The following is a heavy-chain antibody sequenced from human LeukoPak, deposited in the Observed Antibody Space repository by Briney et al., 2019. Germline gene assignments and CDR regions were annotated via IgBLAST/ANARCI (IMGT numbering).Heavy chain of an antibody. J-gene: IGHJ6*02. CDR1: GGSISSSSYY. D-gene: IGHD6-19*01. Sequence: PSETLSLTCTVSGGSISSSSYYWGWIRQPPGKGLEWIGSIYYSGRTYYNPSLKSRVTISVDTSKNQFSLKLSSVTAADTAVYYCARLVVAMAGIGDYYHGMDVWGQGTTVTVSS. V-gene: IGHV4-39*01. CDR3: ARLVVAMAGIGDYYHGMDV. CDR2: IYYSGRT.